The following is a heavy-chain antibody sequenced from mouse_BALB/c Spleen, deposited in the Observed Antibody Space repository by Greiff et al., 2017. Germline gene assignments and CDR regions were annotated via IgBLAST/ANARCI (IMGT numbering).Heavy chain of an antibody. CDR1: GYAFTNYL. CDR3: AREGYGNWYAMDY. CDR2: INPGSGGT. D-gene: IGHD2-10*02. J-gene: IGHJ4*01. Sequence: QVQLQQSGAELVRPGTSVKVSCKASGYAFTNYLIEWVKQRPGQGLEWIGVINPGSGGTNYNEKFKGKATLTADKSSSTAYMQLSSLTSDDSAVYFCAREGYGNWYAMDYWGQGTSVTVSS. V-gene: IGHV1-54*01.